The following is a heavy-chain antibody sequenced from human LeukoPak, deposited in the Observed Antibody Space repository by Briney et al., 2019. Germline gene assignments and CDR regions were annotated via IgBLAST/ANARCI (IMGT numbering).Heavy chain of an antibody. J-gene: IGHJ6*03. V-gene: IGHV3-48*03. CDR2: ISSSGSSI. Sequence: PGGSLRLSCAASGFTFSSYEMNWVRQAPGKGLEWVSYISSSGSSIYYADSVKGRFTISRDNAKNSLYLQMNSLRAEDTAVYYCARAYYGSGSYGGYYYYYYMDVWGKGTTVTISS. CDR1: GFTFSSYE. D-gene: IGHD3-10*01. CDR3: ARAYYGSGSYGGYYYYYYMDV.